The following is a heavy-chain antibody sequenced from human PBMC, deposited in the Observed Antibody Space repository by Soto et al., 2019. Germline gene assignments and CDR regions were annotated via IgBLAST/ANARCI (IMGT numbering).Heavy chain of an antibody. CDR2: IYHSGST. Sequence: QLQLQESGPGLVKPSETSSLTCTVSGGSIKSDTDYWAWIRQPPGKALEWIGSIYHSGSTYQNPSLKSRITMSVDKSKTQFSLRLTSVTAADLAVYYCARRLEEYGNYWFDPWGQGILVTVSS. CDR1: GGSIKSDTDY. J-gene: IGHJ5*02. D-gene: IGHD4-17*01. V-gene: IGHV4-39*01. CDR3: ARRLEEYGNYWFDP.